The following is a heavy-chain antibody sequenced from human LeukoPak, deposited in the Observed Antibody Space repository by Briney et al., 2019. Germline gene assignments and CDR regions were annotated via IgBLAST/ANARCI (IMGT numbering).Heavy chain of an antibody. V-gene: IGHV3-30*02. J-gene: IGHJ4*02. CDR1: GFTFSSYG. D-gene: IGHD6-13*01. CDR2: IRYDGSNK. Sequence: QPGGSLRLSRAASGFTFSSYGMHWVRQAPGKGLEWVAFIRYDGSNKYCADSVKGRFTISRDNSKNTLYLQMNSLRAEDTAVYYCAKDARYSSSWYYFDYWGQGTLVTVSS. CDR3: AKDARYSSSWYYFDY.